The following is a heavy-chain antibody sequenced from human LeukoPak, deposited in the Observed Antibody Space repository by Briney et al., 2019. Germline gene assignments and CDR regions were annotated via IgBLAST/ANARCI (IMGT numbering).Heavy chain of an antibody. CDR2: ISFDGSNK. CDR3: VRGIGLSSGWYEFDY. CDR1: GFTFSSYA. J-gene: IGHJ4*02. D-gene: IGHD6-19*01. V-gene: IGHV3-30-3*01. Sequence: PGGSLRLSCAASGFTFSSYAIHWVRQAPGKGLEWVSLISFDGSNKYYADSVKGRFTISRDNSKNTLHLQMNSLKPEDTAVYYCVRGIGLSSGWYEFDYWGQGTLVTVSS.